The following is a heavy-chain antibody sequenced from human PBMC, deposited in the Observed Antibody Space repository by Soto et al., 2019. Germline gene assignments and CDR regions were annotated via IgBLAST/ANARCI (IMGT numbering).Heavy chain of an antibody. CDR2: ISYDGSNK. CDR3: AKANFSSSSYYYYGMDV. Sequence: GGSLRLSCAASGFTFSSYGMHWVRQAPGKGLEWVAVISYDGSNKYYADSVKGRFTISRDNSKNTLYLQMNSLRAEDTAVYYCAKANFSSSSYYYYGMDVWGQGTTVTVSS. V-gene: IGHV3-30*18. CDR1: GFTFSSYG. D-gene: IGHD6-6*01. J-gene: IGHJ6*02.